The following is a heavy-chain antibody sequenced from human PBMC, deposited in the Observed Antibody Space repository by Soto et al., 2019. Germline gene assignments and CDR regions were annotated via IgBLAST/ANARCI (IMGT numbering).Heavy chain of an antibody. CDR3: ARPGQPRGAASWFDP. V-gene: IGHV5-51*01. Sequence: GESLKISCKASGYSFTAYWIGWVRQMPGKGLEWMGIIYPGDSDTRYSPSFQGQVTISADKSISTAYLQWSSLKASDTAMYYCARPGQPRGAASWFDPWGQGTLVTVSS. CDR2: IYPGDSDT. CDR1: GYSFTAYW. D-gene: IGHD1-26*01. J-gene: IGHJ5*02.